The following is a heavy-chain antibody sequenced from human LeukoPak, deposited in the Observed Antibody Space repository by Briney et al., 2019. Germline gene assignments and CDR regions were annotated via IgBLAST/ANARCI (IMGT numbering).Heavy chain of an antibody. CDR3: TTPLGGSGSSIRRSLY. CDR2: IKSKTDGGTT. Sequence: PGGSLRLSCAASGFTFSNAWMSWVRQAPGKGLEWVGRIKSKTDGGTTDYAAPVKGRFTISRDDSKNTLYLQMNSLKTEDTAVYYCTTPLGGSGSSIRRSLYWGQGTLVTVSS. CDR1: GFTFSNAW. V-gene: IGHV3-15*01. D-gene: IGHD3-10*01. J-gene: IGHJ4*02.